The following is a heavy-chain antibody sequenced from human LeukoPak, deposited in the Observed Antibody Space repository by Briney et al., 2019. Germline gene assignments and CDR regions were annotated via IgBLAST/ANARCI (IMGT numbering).Heavy chain of an antibody. Sequence: ASVKVSCKASGYTFTSYAMNWVRQAPGQGLEWVGWINTNTGNPTYAQGFTGRFVFSLDTSVSTAYLQISSLKAEDTAVYYCARVIAAAGTPQYYYGMDVWGQGTTVTVSS. V-gene: IGHV7-4-1*02. CDR3: ARVIAAAGTPQYYYGMDV. CDR1: GYTFTSYA. CDR2: INTNTGNP. J-gene: IGHJ6*02. D-gene: IGHD6-13*01.